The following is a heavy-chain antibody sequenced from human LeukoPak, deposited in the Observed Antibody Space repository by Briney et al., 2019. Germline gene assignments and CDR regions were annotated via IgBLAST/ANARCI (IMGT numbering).Heavy chain of an antibody. CDR1: GFTFSSYA. CDR3: ARDEDERCSSTSCSKFDY. Sequence: GGSLRLSCAASGFTFSSYAMSWVRQAPGKGLEWVSVISGGGGSTYFADSVKGRFTISRDNSKNTLYLQMNSLRAEDTAVYYCARDEDERCSSTSCSKFDYWGQGTLVTVSS. D-gene: IGHD2-2*01. V-gene: IGHV3-23*01. CDR2: ISGGGGST. J-gene: IGHJ4*02.